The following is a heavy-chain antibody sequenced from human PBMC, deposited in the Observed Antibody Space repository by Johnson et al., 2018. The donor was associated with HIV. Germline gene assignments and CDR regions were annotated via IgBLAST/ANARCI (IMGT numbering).Heavy chain of an antibody. Sequence: VQLVESGGSVVRPGGSLRLSCTASGFTFKEYGMSWVRQAPGKGLEWVSGINWNGGSTGYADSVRGRFTISRDNAKKSLFLQMNSLRAEDTALYYCARDQLRRSHAFDIWGQGTMVTVSS. V-gene: IGHV3-20*04. CDR1: GFTFKEYG. CDR3: ARDQLRRSHAFDI. CDR2: INWNGGST. D-gene: IGHD1-1*01. J-gene: IGHJ3*02.